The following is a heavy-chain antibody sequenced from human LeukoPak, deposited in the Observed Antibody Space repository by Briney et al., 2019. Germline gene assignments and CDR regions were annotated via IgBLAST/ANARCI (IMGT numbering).Heavy chain of an antibody. V-gene: IGHV4-39*01. J-gene: IGHJ4*02. CDR1: GGSISSSSYY. CDR2: IYYSGST. CDR3: ARFGGSGWLKYFDY. D-gene: IGHD6-19*01. Sequence: KPSETLSLTCTVSGGSISSSSYYWGWIRQPPGKGLEWIGSIYYSGSTYYNPSLKSRVTISVDTSKNQFSLKLSSVTAADTAVYYCARFGGSGWLKYFDYWGQGTLVTVSS.